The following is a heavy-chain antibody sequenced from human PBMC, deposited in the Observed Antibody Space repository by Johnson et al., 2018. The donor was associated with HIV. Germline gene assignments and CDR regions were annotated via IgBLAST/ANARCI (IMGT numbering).Heavy chain of an antibody. CDR1: GFKFSDYH. CDR3: ASVIADYAYHI. V-gene: IGHV3-11*04. D-gene: IGHD4-11*01. CDR2: ISSGGRTI. Sequence: QGQLVESGGGLVKPGGSLRLSCAASGFKFSDYHMSWIRQAPGKGLEWVSYISSGGRTIYYADSVKGRFTISRDNGKNSLYLQMNSLRVEDTAVYYCASVIADYAYHIWGQGTMVTVSS. J-gene: IGHJ3*02.